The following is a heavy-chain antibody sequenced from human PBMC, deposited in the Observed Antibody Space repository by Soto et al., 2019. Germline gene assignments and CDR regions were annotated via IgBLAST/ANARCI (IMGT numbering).Heavy chain of an antibody. CDR1: GYRFIDYY. Sequence: ASVKVSCKASGYRFIDYYIHWVRQAPGQGLGWMGWISPRSGGTNYAQKFLGRVTITSDTSTNTAYMELTSLRSDDTAVYYCTKKGGGPFPFDPWGQGTRVTVSS. CDR2: ISPRSGGT. D-gene: IGHD3-10*01. V-gene: IGHV1-2*02. CDR3: TKKGGGPFPFDP. J-gene: IGHJ5*02.